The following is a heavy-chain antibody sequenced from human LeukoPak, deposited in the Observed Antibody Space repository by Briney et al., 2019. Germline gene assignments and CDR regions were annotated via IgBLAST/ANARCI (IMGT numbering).Heavy chain of an antibody. J-gene: IGHJ3*02. D-gene: IGHD4-17*01. Sequence: SGPTLVNPTQTLTLTCTFSGFSLSTSGVAVGWIRQPPGKALEWLALIYWDDYKRYSPSLKSRLTITKDTSKNQVVPTMTNMDPVDTATYYCSHSPRNYGDYGDAFDIWGRGTMVTVSS. CDR3: SHSPRNYGDYGDAFDI. CDR1: GFSLSTSGVA. CDR2: IYWDDYK. V-gene: IGHV2-5*02.